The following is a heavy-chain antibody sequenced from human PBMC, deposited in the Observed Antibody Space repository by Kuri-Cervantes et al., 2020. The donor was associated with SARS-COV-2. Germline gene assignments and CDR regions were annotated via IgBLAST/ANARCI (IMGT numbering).Heavy chain of an antibody. CDR2: ITRSSVYI. V-gene: IGHV3-21*01. D-gene: IGHD3-9*01. J-gene: IGHJ3*02. Sequence: GGSLRLSCVASGFTFSAYTLNWVRQAPGKGLEWVSSITRSSVYISYADSLKGRFTISRDNAKNSLYLQMNSLRAEDTAVYYCARDPGYDILTGYYPAADDAFDIWGQGTMVTVSS. CDR3: ARDPGYDILTGYYPAADDAFDI. CDR1: GFTFSAYT.